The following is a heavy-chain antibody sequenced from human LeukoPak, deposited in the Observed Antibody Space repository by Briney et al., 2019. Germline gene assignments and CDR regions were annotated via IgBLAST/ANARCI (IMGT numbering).Heavy chain of an antibody. CDR2: ISYDGSNK. CDR3: AREVHDYGDYTGYYFDY. Sequence: PGGSLRLSCAASGFTFTSYTIHWVRQAPGKGLECVSVISYDGSNKYYADSVKGRFTISRDNSKNTLYLQMNSLRAEDTAVYYCAREVHDYGDYTGYYFDYWGQGTLVTVSS. V-gene: IGHV3-30*04. D-gene: IGHD4-17*01. CDR1: GFTFTSYT. J-gene: IGHJ4*02.